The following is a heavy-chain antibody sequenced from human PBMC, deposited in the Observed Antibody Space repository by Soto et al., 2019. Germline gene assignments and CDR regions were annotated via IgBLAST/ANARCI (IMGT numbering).Heavy chain of an antibody. CDR2: IYYSGST. CDR1: GGSISSSSYY. CDR3: ARIYYDSVFDY. D-gene: IGHD3-22*01. Sequence: SETLSLSCTVSGGSISSSSYYWGWIRQPPGKGLEWIGSIYYSGSTYYNPSLKSRVTISVDTSKNQFSLKLSSVTAADTAVYYCARIYYDSVFDYWGQGTLVTVSS. J-gene: IGHJ4*02. V-gene: IGHV4-39*01.